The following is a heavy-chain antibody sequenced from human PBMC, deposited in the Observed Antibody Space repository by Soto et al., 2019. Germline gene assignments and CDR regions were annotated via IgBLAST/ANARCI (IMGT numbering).Heavy chain of an antibody. CDR3: ATGRSDSGWYEEHF. CDR1: NDSIRSGTYY. D-gene: IGHD6-19*01. V-gene: IGHV4-39*01. Sequence: PSETLSLTCTVSNDSIRSGTYYWAWIRQPPGRGLEWMGSLSYLGTTHYNPSLKSRVTISKDASKNQFSLKLTSVTAADTAVYYCATGRSDSGWYEEHFWSRGTLVTVSS. CDR2: LSYLGTT. J-gene: IGHJ4*02.